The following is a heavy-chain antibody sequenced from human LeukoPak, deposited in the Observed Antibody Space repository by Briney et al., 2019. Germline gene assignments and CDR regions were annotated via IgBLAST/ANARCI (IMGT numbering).Heavy chain of an antibody. J-gene: IGHJ4*02. CDR1: GGSISSSNYY. V-gene: IGHV4-39*02. Sequence: SETLSLTCTVSGGSISSSNYYWGWIRQPPGKGLEWIGIIYYSGNTYYNPSLKSRVTISVDTSKNQLSLKLSSVTAADTAVYYCAKESSSGWYSFDYWGQGTLVTVSS. D-gene: IGHD6-19*01. CDR3: AKESSSGWYSFDY. CDR2: IYYSGNT.